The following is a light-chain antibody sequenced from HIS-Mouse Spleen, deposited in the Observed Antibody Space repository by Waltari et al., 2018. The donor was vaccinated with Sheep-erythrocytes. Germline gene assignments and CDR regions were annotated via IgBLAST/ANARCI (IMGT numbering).Light chain of an antibody. Sequence: YELTQPPSVSVSPGQTASITCSGDKLGDKYACWYQQKPGQSPVLVIYQDSKPPSGIPERFSGSNSGNTATLTISGTQAMDEADYYCQAWDSSTVVFGGGTKLTVL. V-gene: IGLV3-1*01. CDR2: QDS. CDR1: KLGDKY. J-gene: IGLJ2*01. CDR3: QAWDSSTVV.